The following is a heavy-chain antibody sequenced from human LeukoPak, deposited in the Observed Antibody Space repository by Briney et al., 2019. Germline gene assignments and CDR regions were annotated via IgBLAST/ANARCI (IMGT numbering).Heavy chain of an antibody. V-gene: IGHV1-2*02. J-gene: IGHJ4*02. D-gene: IGHD3-10*01. CDR2: ILPDGRDT. Sequence: ASVKVSCKASGYTFAAHHIHWVRQAPGQGLEWMGWILPDGRDTKYSQKFQDRMTLTTDTSTNTAYMELNRLIPDDTAVYYCSGRYGPGPVWGQGTLNSASP. CDR1: GYTFAAHH. CDR3: SGRYGPGPV.